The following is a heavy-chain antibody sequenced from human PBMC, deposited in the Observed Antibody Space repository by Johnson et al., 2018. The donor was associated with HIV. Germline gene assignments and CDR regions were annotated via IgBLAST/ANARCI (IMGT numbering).Heavy chain of an antibody. CDR2: ISYDGSNK. CDR1: GFTFSSYA. D-gene: IGHD1-1*01. J-gene: IGHJ3*02. CDR3: ARESLTTSDAFDI. V-gene: IGHV3-30*04. Sequence: QMQLVESGGGLVQPGWSLKLSCAASGFTFSSYAMHWVRQAPGKGLEWVAVISYDGSNKYYADSVKGRFTISRDNTKNSVYLQMNSPTAEDTAVYYCARESLTTSDAFDIWGQGTMVTVSS.